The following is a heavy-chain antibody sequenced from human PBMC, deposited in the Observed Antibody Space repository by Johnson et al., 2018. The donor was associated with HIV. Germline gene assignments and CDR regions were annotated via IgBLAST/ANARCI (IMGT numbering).Heavy chain of an antibody. CDR1: GFTFSSYA. CDR2: ISYDGSNK. Sequence: QVQLVESGGGLVQPGGSLRLSCVGSGFTFSSYAIHWVRQAPGKGLEWVALISYDGSNKYYADSVKGRFTISRDNAKNTLYLQMNSLRAEDTAVYYCARGGGYPNAFDMWGQGTMVSVSS. J-gene: IGHJ3*02. D-gene: IGHD6-13*01. V-gene: IGHV3-30-3*01. CDR3: ARGGGYPNAFDM.